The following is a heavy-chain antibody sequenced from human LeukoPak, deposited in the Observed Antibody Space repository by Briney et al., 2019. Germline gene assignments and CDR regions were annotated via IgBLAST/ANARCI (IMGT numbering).Heavy chain of an antibody. CDR3: AKRTSIVVVPAATP. CDR2: ISGSGGST. V-gene: IGHV3-23*01. D-gene: IGHD2-2*01. J-gene: IGHJ5*02. CDR1: GFTFSSYA. Sequence: PGGSLRLSCAASGFTFSSYAMSWVRQAPGKGLEWVSAISGSGGSTYYADSVKGRFTIPRDNSKNTLYLQMNSLRAEDTAVYYCAKRTSIVVVPAATPWGQGTLVTVSS.